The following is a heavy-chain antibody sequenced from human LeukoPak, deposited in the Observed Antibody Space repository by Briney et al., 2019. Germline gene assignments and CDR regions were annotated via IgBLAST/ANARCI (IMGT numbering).Heavy chain of an antibody. CDR1: GGSISSYY. V-gene: IGHV4-59*08. CDR2: IYYSGST. CDR3: ARLTMLDYVPPGDYGMDV. J-gene: IGHJ6*02. D-gene: IGHD4-17*01. Sequence: SETLSLTCTVSGGSISSYYWSWIRQPPGKGLEWIGYIYYSGSTNYNPSLKSRVTISVDTSKNQFSLKLSSVTAADTAVHYCARLTMLDYVPPGDYGMDVWGQGTTVTVSS.